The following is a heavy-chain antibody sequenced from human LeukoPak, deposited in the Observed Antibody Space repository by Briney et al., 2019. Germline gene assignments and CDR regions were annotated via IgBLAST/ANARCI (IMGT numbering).Heavy chain of an antibody. Sequence: PGGSLRLSCAASGSTFSSYSMNWVRQAPGKGLEWVSYISSSSSTIYYPDSVKGRFTISRDNAKNSLYLQINSLRDEDTAVYYCARDIVGATNETDYWGQGTLVTVSS. CDR1: GSTFSSYS. V-gene: IGHV3-48*02. J-gene: IGHJ4*02. CDR3: ARDIVGATNETDY. D-gene: IGHD1-26*01. CDR2: ISSSSSTI.